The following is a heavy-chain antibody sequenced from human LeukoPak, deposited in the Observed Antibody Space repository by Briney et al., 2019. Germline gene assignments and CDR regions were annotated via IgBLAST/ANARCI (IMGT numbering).Heavy chain of an antibody. CDR2: IDSSGGYM. V-gene: IGHV3-21*06. J-gene: IGHJ4*02. CDR1: GFTFNTYS. Sequence: GGALRLSCEASGFTFNTYSMNWARQAPGKGLEWVSSIDSSGGYMFYADSVKARVIISIDNAKDSLYLQMNSLRVEDTAVYYCLRGDRRDYWGQGTLVTVSS. CDR3: LRGDRRDY.